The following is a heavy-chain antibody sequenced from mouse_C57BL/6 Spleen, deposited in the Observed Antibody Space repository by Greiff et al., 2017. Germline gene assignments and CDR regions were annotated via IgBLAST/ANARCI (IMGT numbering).Heavy chain of an antibody. Sequence: VKLQESGPELVKPGASVKISCKASGYAFSSSWMNWVKQRPGKGLEWIGRIYPGDGDTNYNGKFKGKATLTADKSSSTAYMQLSSLTSEDSAVYFCATHIYFDYWGQGTTLTVSS. CDR2: IYPGDGDT. J-gene: IGHJ2*01. CDR1: GYAFSSSW. V-gene: IGHV1-82*01. CDR3: ATHIYFDY.